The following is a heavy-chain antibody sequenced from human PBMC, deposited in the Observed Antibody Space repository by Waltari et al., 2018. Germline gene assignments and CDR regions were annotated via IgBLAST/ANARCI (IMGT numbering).Heavy chain of an antibody. CDR3: ATYIGASVGTAAFDV. Sequence: QLQLQESGPGLVKPSETLALTCSVSGGSITTNRHYWGWIRQPPGQGLEWIGTISYNGATYSSLSLRGRLTLSRDTTMNQLSLKLGSVTAADTAVYYCATYIGASVGTAAFDVWGQGTMVTVSS. D-gene: IGHD5-12*01. J-gene: IGHJ3*01. CDR2: ISYNGAT. V-gene: IGHV4-39*01. CDR1: GGSITTNRHY.